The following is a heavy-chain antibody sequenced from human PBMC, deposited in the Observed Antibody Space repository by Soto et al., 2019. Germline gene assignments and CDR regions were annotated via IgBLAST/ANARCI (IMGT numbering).Heavy chain of an antibody. CDR3: ARDPHVVLEPTPPRFEWPDP. J-gene: IGHJ5*02. CDR1: GYNFMIYG. CDR2: ISGYTGDT. Sequence: QVQVVQSGAEVKKPGASVKLSCKASGYNFMIYGITWVRQAPGQGLEYMGWISGYTGDTHYAQKFQARVTMTTDTSTGTGYMELRSLISADTAVYYCARDPHVVLEPTPPRFEWPDPWGQGALVSVSS. D-gene: IGHD2-8*02. V-gene: IGHV1-18*01.